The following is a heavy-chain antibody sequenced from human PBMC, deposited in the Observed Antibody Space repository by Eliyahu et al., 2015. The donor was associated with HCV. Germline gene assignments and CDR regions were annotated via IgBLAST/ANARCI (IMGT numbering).Heavy chain of an antibody. Sequence: QVQLVESGGGVVQPGRSLRLXCAASGFXFXSYGXXXVRQAPGKGLEWVAVIPYDGSNEYYADSVKGRFTISRDNSKNTLYLQMDNLRAEDTAVYYCAKGVAVAGTYFQHWGQGTLVTVSS. V-gene: IGHV3-30*18. CDR3: AKGVAVAGTYFQH. D-gene: IGHD6-19*01. J-gene: IGHJ1*01. CDR2: IPYDGSNE. CDR1: GFXFXSYG.